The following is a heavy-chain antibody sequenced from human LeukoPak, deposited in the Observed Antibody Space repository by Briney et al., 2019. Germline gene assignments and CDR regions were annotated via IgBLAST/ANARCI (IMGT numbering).Heavy chain of an antibody. Sequence: PGRSLRLSCAASGFTFSSYGMHWVRQAPGKGLEWVAVISYDGSNKYYADSVKGRFTISRDNSKNTLYLQMNSLRAEDTAVYYCAKDYYYGSGSYFDYWGQGTLVTVSS. CDR3: AKDYYYGSGSYFDY. CDR2: ISYDGSNK. CDR1: GFTFSSYG. D-gene: IGHD3-10*01. V-gene: IGHV3-30*18. J-gene: IGHJ4*02.